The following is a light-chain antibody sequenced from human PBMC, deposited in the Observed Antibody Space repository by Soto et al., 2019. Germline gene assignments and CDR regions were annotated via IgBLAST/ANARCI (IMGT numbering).Light chain of an antibody. CDR1: QTVSDNY. CDR2: GAS. V-gene: IGKV3-20*01. CDR3: QQYGCSPRVR. J-gene: IGKJ4*02. Sequence: EIVLTQYPGAVYLSPGERATLSSRASQTVSDNYLAWYQQKPGQAPRLLIYGASTRATGIPDRFSGSGSGTDFTLTISRLEPEDFAVYYCQQYGCSPRVRFGGGTKVEIK.